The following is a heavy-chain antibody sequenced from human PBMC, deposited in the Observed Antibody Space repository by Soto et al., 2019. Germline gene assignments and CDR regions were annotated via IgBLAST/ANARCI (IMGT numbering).Heavy chain of an antibody. CDR3: ARTVMGCSSTTCYTNYFDY. V-gene: IGHV1-18*04. D-gene: IGHD2-2*02. CDR2: ISGYNGNT. J-gene: IGHJ4*02. Sequence: QVQLVQSGDEVKKPAASVKVSCKTSGYTFMNYGINWLRQAPGQGLEWMGWISGYNGNTNYAQMFQGRITMTTDTSTSTAYMELGRLRSDDTAVYYCARTVMGCSSTTCYTNYFDYWGQGTLVTVSS. CDR1: GYTFMNYG.